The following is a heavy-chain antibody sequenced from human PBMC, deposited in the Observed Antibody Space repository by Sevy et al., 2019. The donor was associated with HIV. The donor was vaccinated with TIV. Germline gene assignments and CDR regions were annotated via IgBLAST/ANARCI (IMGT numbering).Heavy chain of an antibody. CDR2: IKSKTDGGTR. D-gene: IGHD1-26*01. CDR3: TAGVGTSDCDY. CDR1: GFSFTNAW. V-gene: IGHV3-15*01. J-gene: IGHJ4*02. Sequence: GGSLRLSCAASGFSFTNAWMSWVRQAPGKGLEWVGRIKSKTDGGTRDFAAPVKGRFAISRDDSKSTFYLQMDSLKTEDTGDYCCTAGVGTSDCDYWGQGILVTVSS.